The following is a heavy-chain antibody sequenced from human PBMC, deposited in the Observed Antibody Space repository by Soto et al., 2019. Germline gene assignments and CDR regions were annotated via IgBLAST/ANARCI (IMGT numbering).Heavy chain of an antibody. J-gene: IGHJ6*02. D-gene: IGHD4-17*01. CDR2: ISVYNGNT. Sequence: QVQLVQSGAEVKKPGASVKVSCKASGYTFTSHGISWVRQTPGQGLEWMGWISVYNGNTVYAQKLQDRVTMTRDTSTTSADMELRRLISDDTDVYCWARGYSDYDCYYGLDVGGQGTTVTVSS. V-gene: IGHV1-18*01. CDR3: ARGYSDYDCYYGLDV. CDR1: GYTFTSHG.